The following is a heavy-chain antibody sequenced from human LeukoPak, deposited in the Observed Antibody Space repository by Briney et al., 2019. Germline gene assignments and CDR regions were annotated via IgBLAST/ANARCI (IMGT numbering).Heavy chain of an antibody. CDR2: ITSDGGTT. CDR3: ARDLRGAADY. J-gene: IGHJ4*02. D-gene: IGHD1-26*01. V-gene: IGHV3-64*02. CDR1: GFTFSSYA. Sequence: GGSLRLSCAASGFTFSSYAMHWARQAPGKRLEYLSSITSDGGTTYYADSVKGRFTISRDNSKNTLYLQMGSLRAGDMALYYCARDLRGAADYWGQGTLVTVSS.